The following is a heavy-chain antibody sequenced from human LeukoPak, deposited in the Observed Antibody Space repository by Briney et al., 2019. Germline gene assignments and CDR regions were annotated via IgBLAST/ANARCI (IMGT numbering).Heavy chain of an antibody. J-gene: IGHJ3*02. V-gene: IGHV3-23*01. CDR2: ISGSGGSA. CDR3: ARPVGDTIRNAFEI. Sequence: GGSLRLSCAASGVIFDKFAMHCAPDAPGKGLECGLGISGSGGSAYYADSVKGRFTISRDNSKNTVYLQMSRLRTEDTALYYCARPVGDTIRNAFEIWGQGTMVTVSS. CDR1: GVIFDKFA. D-gene: IGHD1-26*01.